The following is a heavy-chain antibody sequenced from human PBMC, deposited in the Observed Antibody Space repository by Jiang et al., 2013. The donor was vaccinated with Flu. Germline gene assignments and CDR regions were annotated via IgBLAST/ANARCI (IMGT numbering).Heavy chain of an antibody. J-gene: IGHJ6*02. CDR1: GYSFTTYW. Sequence: GAEVKKPGESLKISCKASGYSFTTYWIGWVRQMPGKGLEWMGIIYPGDSDTRYSPSFQGQVTISADKSIRIAYLQWSSLKASDTAMYYCARGTTGTPPYYYYYGMDVWGQGTTVTVSS. CDR2: IYPGDSDT. V-gene: IGHV5-51*01. CDR3: ARGTTGTPPYYYYYGMDV. D-gene: IGHD1-1*01.